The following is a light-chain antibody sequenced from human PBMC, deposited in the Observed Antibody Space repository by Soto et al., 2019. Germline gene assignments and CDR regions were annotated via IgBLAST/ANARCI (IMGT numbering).Light chain of an antibody. V-gene: IGLV2-18*02. CDR2: EVT. J-gene: IGLJ3*02. CDR1: SSDVGGYDR. CDR3: TSYTSNSTWV. Sequence: QSVLTQPPSVSGSPGQSVTISCIGTSSDVGGYDRVSWYQQPPGTAPKLMIYEVTNRPSGVPDRFSGSRSGKTASLTISGLQAEDEADYYCTSYTSNSTWVFGGGTKVTVL.